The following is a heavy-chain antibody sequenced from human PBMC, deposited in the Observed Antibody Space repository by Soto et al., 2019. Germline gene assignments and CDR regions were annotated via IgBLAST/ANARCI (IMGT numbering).Heavy chain of an antibody. V-gene: IGHV5-51*01. CDR3: ARPPLLERYNWNGVAFDI. J-gene: IGHJ3*02. Sequence: PGESLKISCKGSGYSFTSYWIGWVRQMPGKGLEWMGIIYPGDSDTRYSPSFQGQVTISADKSISTAYLQWSSLKASDTAMYYCARPPLLERYNWNGVAFDIWGQGTMVTVSS. CDR1: GYSFTSYW. CDR2: IYPGDSDT. D-gene: IGHD1-20*01.